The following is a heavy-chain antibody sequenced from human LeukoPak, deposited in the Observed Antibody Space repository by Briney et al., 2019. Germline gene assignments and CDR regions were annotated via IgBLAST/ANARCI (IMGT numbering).Heavy chain of an antibody. CDR3: ARHFSSIISDY. J-gene: IGHJ4*01. V-gene: IGHV4-59*01. CDR1: GLSISNYY. D-gene: IGHD3-10*01. CDR2: IYYSGST. Sequence: SETLSLTCTLSGLSISNYYWIWIRQPPPKELEWIGYIYYSGSTNYNPSLKSRVTISVDTSKNQFSLKLSSVTAADTAVYYCARHFSSIISDYWGQGTLVTVSS.